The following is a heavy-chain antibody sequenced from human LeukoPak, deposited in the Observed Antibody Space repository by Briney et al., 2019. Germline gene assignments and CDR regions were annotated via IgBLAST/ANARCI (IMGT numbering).Heavy chain of an antibody. CDR3: ARGQMAGY. D-gene: IGHD5-24*01. CDR2: IKPDGSEK. Sequence: PGGSLRLSCAASGFPFSSYWMSWVRQAPGKGLEWVANIKPDGSEKSYVDSVKGRFTISRDNAKNSLYPQMNSLRAEDTAVYYCARGQMAGYWGQGTLVTVSS. CDR1: GFPFSSYW. J-gene: IGHJ4*02. V-gene: IGHV3-7*05.